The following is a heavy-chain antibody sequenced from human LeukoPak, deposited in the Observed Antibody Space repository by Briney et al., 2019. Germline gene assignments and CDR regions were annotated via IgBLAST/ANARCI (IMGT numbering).Heavy chain of an antibody. CDR2: MNPNSGNT. D-gene: IGHD6-19*01. CDR3: ARGRRIAVAGPFDY. CDR1: GYTFTSYD. J-gene: IGHJ4*02. Sequence: ASVKVSCKASGYTFTSYDINWVRQATGQGLEWMGWMNPNSGNTGYAQKFQGRVTMTRNTSISTAYMELSSLRSEDTAVYYCARGRRIAVAGPFDYWGQETLVTVSS. V-gene: IGHV1-8*01.